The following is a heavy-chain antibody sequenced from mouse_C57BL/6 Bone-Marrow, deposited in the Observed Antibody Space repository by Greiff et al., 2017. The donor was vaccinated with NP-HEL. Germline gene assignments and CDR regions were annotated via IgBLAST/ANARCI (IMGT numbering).Heavy chain of an antibody. CDR2: IDPSDSET. CDR1: GYTFTSYW. D-gene: IGHD2-3*01. J-gene: IGHJ4*01. Sequence: QVQLQQSGAELVRPGSSVKLSCKASGYTFTSYWMHWVKQRPIQGLEWIGNIDPSDSETHYNQKFKDKATLTVDKSSSTAYMQLSSLTSEDSAVYYCARERAYDGYYARDYWGQGTSVTVSS. CDR3: ARERAYDGYYARDY. V-gene: IGHV1-52*01.